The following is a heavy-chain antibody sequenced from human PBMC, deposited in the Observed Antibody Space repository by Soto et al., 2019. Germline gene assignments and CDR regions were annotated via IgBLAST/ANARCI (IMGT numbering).Heavy chain of an antibody. CDR2: ITGTGSAT. V-gene: IGHV3-48*01. Sequence: EVQLVESGGGLVQPGGSLSLSCAASGFTFSYYSMNWVRQAPGKGLEWVSYITGTGSATTYADSVKGRFTISRDNAKNSLYLQMNSLRVEDTAVYFCAKTIVHDYGGDNWGQGTLVTVAS. D-gene: IGHD4-17*01. J-gene: IGHJ4*02. CDR1: GFTFSYYS. CDR3: AKTIVHDYGGDN.